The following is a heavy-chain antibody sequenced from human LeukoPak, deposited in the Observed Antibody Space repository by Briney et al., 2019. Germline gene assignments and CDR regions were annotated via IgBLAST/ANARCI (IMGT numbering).Heavy chain of an antibody. J-gene: IGHJ6*02. D-gene: IGHD6-19*01. CDR3: AKDLSSGWYGKGMDV. Sequence: GGSLRLSCEASGFTFSRYWMSWVRQAPGKGLEWVANIKQDGSEKNFVGSVRGRLTISRDNTKNSLFLQMNSLRAEDTAVYYCAKDLSSGWYGKGMDVWGQGTTVTVSS. V-gene: IGHV3-7*03. CDR2: IKQDGSEK. CDR1: GFTFSRYW.